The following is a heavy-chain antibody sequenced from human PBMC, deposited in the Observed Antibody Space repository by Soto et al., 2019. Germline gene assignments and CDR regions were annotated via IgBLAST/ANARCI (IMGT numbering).Heavy chain of an antibody. V-gene: IGHV4-39*01. CDR2: IYYSGTT. Sequence: SETLSLTCTVSSASISSSSYTWGWIRQPPGKGLEWIGSIYYSGTTYYNPSLNSRVTVSVDTSKNQFSLKVTSVTAADTAVYYCARLHGYCISSSCHGHYAMDVWGQGNTVS. J-gene: IGHJ6*02. D-gene: IGHD2-2*01. CDR1: SASISSSSYT. CDR3: ARLHGYCISSSCHGHYAMDV.